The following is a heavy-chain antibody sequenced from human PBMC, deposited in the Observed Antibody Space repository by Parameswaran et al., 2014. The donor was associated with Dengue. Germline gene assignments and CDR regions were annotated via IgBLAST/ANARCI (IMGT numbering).Heavy chain of an antibody. CDR2: INSDGSST. J-gene: IGHJ4*02. CDR3: ARESVGLLYYQVTYYFDY. Sequence: VRQMPGKGLVWVSRINSDGSSTSYADSVKGRFTISRDNAKNTLYLQMNSLRAEDTAVYYCARESVGLLYYQVTYYFDYWGQGTLVTVSS. V-gene: IGHV3-74*01. D-gene: IGHD2-8*01.